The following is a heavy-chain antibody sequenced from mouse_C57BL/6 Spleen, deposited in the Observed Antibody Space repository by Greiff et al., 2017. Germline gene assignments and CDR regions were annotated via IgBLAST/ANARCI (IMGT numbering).Heavy chain of an antibody. CDR3: ARDGSSYGFAY. V-gene: IGHV5-17*01. J-gene: IGHJ3*01. Sequence: EVMLVESGGGLVKPGGSLKLSCAASGFTFSDYGMHWVRQAPEKGLEWVAYISSGSSTIYYADTVKGRFTISRDNANNTLFLQMTSLRSEDTAMYYCARDGSSYGFAYWGQGTLVTVSA. CDR2: ISSGSSTI. D-gene: IGHD1-1*01. CDR1: GFTFSDYG.